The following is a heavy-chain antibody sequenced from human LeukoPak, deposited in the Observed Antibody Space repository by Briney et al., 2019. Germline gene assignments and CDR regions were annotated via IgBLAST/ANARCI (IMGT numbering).Heavy chain of an antibody. J-gene: IGHJ5*02. CDR3: ARGGETYLNWFDL. Sequence: PSDTLSRTCSAADASICGKYGGWILPPPREVLNYIGCIHYTGSTNYNPSLKNRVAISVDTSKNQFSLNLTSVTAADTALYYCARGGETYLNWFDLWGQGTLVTVSS. D-gene: IGHD2-21*01. CDR1: DASICGKY. V-gene: IGHV4-59*07. CDR2: IHYTGST.